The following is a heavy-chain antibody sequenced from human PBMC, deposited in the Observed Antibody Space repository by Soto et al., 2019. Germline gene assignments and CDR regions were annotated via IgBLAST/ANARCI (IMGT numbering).Heavy chain of an antibody. D-gene: IGHD5-12*01. V-gene: IGHV1-2*02. J-gene: IGHJ6*02. CDR3: ARDRIVATIYYYYSGMDV. CDR2: INPNSGGT. CDR1: GYNFTGYY. Sequence: ASVKGSCKAYGYNFTGYYMHWVRQAPGQGPEWMGWINPNSGGTNSAQKFQGRVTMTRDTAISTAYMELSRLRSDDTAVYYCARDRIVATIYYYYSGMDVWGQGTTVTVSS.